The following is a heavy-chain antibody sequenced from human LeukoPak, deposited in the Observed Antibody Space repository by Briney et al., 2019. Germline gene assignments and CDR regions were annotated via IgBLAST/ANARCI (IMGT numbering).Heavy chain of an antibody. Sequence: ASVKVSCKASGYTFTSYDINWVRQATGPGLESMGWMNPNSGNTGYAQKFQGRVTMTRNTSISTAYMELSSLRSEDTAVYYCARGLGYTATPYYYYYYMDVWGKGTTVTVSS. CDR1: GYTFTSYD. CDR2: MNPNSGNT. J-gene: IGHJ6*03. D-gene: IGHD6-13*01. V-gene: IGHV1-8*01. CDR3: ARGLGYTATPYYYYYYMDV.